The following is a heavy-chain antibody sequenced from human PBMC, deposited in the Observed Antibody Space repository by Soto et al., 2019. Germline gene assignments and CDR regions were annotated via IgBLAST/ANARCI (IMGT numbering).Heavy chain of an antibody. J-gene: IGHJ4*02. D-gene: IGHD6-13*01. CDR2: INHSGST. Sequence: ETLSLTCAVYGGSFSGYYWSWIRQPPGKGLEWIGEINHSGSTNYNPSLKSRVTISVDTSKNQFSLKLSSVTAADTAVYYCASGIAAAGSFDYWGQGTLVTVSS. CDR3: ASGIAAAGSFDY. CDR1: GGSFSGYY. V-gene: IGHV4-34*01.